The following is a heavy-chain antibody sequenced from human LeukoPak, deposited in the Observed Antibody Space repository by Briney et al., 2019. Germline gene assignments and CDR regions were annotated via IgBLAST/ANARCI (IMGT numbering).Heavy chain of an antibody. CDR1: GGSISSYY. V-gene: IGHV4-59*01. Sequence: SETLSLTCTVSGGSISSYYWSWIRQPPGKGLEWIGYIYYSGSTNYNPSLKSRVTISVDTSKNQFSLKLSSVTAADTAVYYCAGGSMVRGVIPYNWFDPWGQGTLVTVSS. CDR2: IYYSGST. J-gene: IGHJ5*02. D-gene: IGHD3-10*01. CDR3: AGGSMVRGVIPYNWFDP.